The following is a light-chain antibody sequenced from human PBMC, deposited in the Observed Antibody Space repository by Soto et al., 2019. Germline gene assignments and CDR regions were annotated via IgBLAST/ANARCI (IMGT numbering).Light chain of an antibody. Sequence: QSVLTQPASVSGSPVQSITISCTGTSSDVGGYNYVSWYQHHPGKAPKLMIYDVSNRPSGVSNRFSGSKSGNTASLTISGLQPEVEADYYCCSYTTSNTRQIVFGTGTKVTVL. CDR3: CSYTTSNTRQIV. CDR1: SSDVGGYNY. J-gene: IGLJ1*01. CDR2: DVS. V-gene: IGLV2-14*03.